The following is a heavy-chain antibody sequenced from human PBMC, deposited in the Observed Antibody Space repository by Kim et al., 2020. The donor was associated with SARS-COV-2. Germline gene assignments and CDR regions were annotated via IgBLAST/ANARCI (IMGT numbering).Heavy chain of an antibody. CDR2: ISGSGGST. Sequence: GGSLRLSCAASGFTFSSYAMSWVRQAPGKGLEWVSAISGSGGSTYYADSVKGRFTISRDNSKNTLYLQMNSLRAEDTAVYYCAKHLKSLVVGATPYDAFDIWGQGTMVTVSS. CDR1: GFTFSSYA. J-gene: IGHJ3*02. V-gene: IGHV3-23*01. D-gene: IGHD1-26*01. CDR3: AKHLKSLVVGATPYDAFDI.